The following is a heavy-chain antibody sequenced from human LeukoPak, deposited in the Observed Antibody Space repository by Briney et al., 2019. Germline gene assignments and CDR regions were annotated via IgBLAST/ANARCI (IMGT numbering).Heavy chain of an antibody. CDR2: IKQDGSEK. CDR3: AKGLSRTTGTTGGLVDI. J-gene: IGHJ3*02. CDR1: GFTFSSYW. D-gene: IGHD1-1*01. V-gene: IGHV3-7*01. Sequence: PGGSLRLSCAASGFTFSSYWMSWVRQAPGKGLEWVANIKQDGSEKYYVDSVKGRFTISRDNAKNSLYLQMNSLRVEDTAVYYCAKGLSRTTGTTGGLVDIWGQGTMVTVSS.